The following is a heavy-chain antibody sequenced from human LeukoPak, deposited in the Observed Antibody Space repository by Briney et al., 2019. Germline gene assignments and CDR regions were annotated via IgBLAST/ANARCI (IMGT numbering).Heavy chain of an antibody. CDR3: VRREYSSGSMDV. D-gene: IGHD6-19*01. J-gene: IGHJ6*03. CDR2: IYPGDSDT. Sequence: GESLKISCKGSGYNFANSWIAWVRQMPGKGLEWMGVIYPGDSDTRYSPSFQGQVTISADKSISTAYLQWSSLKASDTAMYYCVRREYSSGSMDVWGKGTTVTVSS. CDR1: GYNFANSW. V-gene: IGHV5-51*01.